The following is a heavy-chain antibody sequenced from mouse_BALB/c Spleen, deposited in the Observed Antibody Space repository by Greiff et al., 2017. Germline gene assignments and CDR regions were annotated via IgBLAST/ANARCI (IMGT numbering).Heavy chain of an antibody. D-gene: IGHD2-3*01. J-gene: IGHJ4*01. Sequence: EVQVVESGGGLVQPGGSLKLSCAASGFTFSSYGMSWVRQTPDKRLELVATINSNGGSTYYPDSVKGRFTISRDNAKNTLYLQMSSLKSEDTAMYYCAREDDGYYAMDYWGQGTSVTVSS. CDR2: INSNGGST. CDR1: GFTFSSYG. V-gene: IGHV5-6-3*01. CDR3: AREDDGYYAMDY.